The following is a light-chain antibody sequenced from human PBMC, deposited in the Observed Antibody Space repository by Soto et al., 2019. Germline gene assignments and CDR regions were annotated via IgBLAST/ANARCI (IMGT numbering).Light chain of an antibody. CDR1: SSDIGTYNS. V-gene: IGLV2-14*01. Sequence: QSALTQPASVSGSPGQSITISCTGTSSDIGTYNSVSWYQQHAGKVPKLMIYDVTNRPSGVSDRFSGSKSGNTASLTISGLQAEDEADYYCTSYTTSRTLVFGGGTKLTVL. CDR2: DVT. CDR3: TSYTTSRTLV. J-gene: IGLJ2*01.